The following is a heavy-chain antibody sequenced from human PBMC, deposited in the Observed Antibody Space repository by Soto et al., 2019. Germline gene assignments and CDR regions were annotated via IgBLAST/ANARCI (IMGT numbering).Heavy chain of an antibody. CDR2: IKQDGSEK. Sequence: GGSLRLSCAASGFTFSSYWMSWVRQAPGKGLEWVANIKQDGSEKYYVDSVKGRFTISRDNAKNSLYLQMNSLRAEDTAVYYCARDPAYDSSGYNDYWGQGTLVTVSS. D-gene: IGHD3-22*01. CDR1: GFTFSSYW. CDR3: ARDPAYDSSGYNDY. J-gene: IGHJ4*02. V-gene: IGHV3-7*03.